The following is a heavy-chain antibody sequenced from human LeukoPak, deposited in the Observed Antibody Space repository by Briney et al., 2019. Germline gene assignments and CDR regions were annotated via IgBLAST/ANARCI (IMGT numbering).Heavy chain of an antibody. V-gene: IGHV1-18*01. D-gene: IGHD2/OR15-2a*01. CDR1: GYTFTSFG. CDR2: MKVGEGNT. Sequence: ASMKHSCKTSGYTFTSFGITWVRQAPGQGPEWMGWMKVGEGNTHFAQKFQDRVSMTRDISSNTAFLELRNLRSDDTAVYFCSRSSDTTSWYYFDHWGQGTLVTVSS. J-gene: IGHJ4*02. CDR3: SRSSDTTSWYYFDH.